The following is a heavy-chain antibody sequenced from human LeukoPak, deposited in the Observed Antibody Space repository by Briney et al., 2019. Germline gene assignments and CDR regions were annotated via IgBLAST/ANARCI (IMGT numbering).Heavy chain of an antibody. J-gene: IGHJ4*02. CDR1: GFTFSSYG. V-gene: IGHV3-33*03. CDR2: IWYDGSNK. D-gene: IGHD5-12*01. Sequence: GGSLRLSCAASGFTFSSYGMHWVRQAPGKGLEWVAVIWYDGSNKYYADSVKGRFSISRDHAKNLVYLQMNSLRAEDTAVYYCATFGLVAALDLWGQGTLVTVSS. CDR3: ATFGLVAALDL.